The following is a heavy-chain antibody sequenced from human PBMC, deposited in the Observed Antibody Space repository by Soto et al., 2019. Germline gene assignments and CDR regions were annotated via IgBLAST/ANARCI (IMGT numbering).Heavy chain of an antibody. Sequence: GGSLRLSCAASGFTVSSNYMSWVRQAPGKGLEWVSIIYSGGTTYYADSVKGRFTISRDNDKNTLYLQMNSLRAEDTAVYYCAKGGFSYDSSAYPVVFDYWGQGALVTVSS. D-gene: IGHD3-22*01. CDR1: GFTVSSNY. CDR2: IYSGGTT. V-gene: IGHV3-66*01. J-gene: IGHJ4*02. CDR3: AKGGFSYDSSAYPVVFDY.